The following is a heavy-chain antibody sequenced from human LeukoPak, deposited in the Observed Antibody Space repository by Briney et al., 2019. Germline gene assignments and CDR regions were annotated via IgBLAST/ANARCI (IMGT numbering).Heavy chain of an antibody. CDR1: GFTFSSYS. D-gene: IGHD3-22*01. Sequence: PGRSLRLSCAASGFTFSSYSMHWVRQAPGKGLEWVAVIWYDGSNKYYADSVKGRFTISRDNSKNTLYLQMNSLRAEDTAVYYCASDSSGYSNYFDYWGQGTLVTVSS. V-gene: IGHV3-33*01. CDR3: ASDSSGYSNYFDY. CDR2: IWYDGSNK. J-gene: IGHJ4*02.